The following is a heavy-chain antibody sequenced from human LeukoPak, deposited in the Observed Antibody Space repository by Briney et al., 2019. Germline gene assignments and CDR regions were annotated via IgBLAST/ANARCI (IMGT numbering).Heavy chain of an antibody. J-gene: IGHJ6*04. V-gene: IGHV3-33*08. CDR2: IWYDGSNK. CDR1: GFTFSSYG. Sequence: PGRSLRLSCAASGFTFSSYGMHWVRQAPGKGLEWVAVIWYDGSNKYYADSVKGRFTISRDNSKNTLYLQMNSLRAEDTAVYYCARALISSSWRTWATYYYYGMDVWGKGATVAVSS. D-gene: IGHD6-13*01. CDR3: ARALISSSWRTWATYYYYGMDV.